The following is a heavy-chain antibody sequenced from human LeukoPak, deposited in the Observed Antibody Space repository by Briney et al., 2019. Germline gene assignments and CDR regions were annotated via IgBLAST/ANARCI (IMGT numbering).Heavy chain of an antibody. CDR3: AKSGRDIVVVVAATQHYYYGMDV. D-gene: IGHD2-15*01. Sequence: GGSLRLSCAADGFTFSSYAMSWVRQAPGKGLEWVSAISGSGGSTYYADSVKGQFTISRDNSKNTLYLQMNSLRAEDTAVYYCAKSGRDIVVVVAATQHYYYGMDVWGQGTTVTVSS. CDR1: GFTFSSYA. J-gene: IGHJ6*02. V-gene: IGHV3-23*01. CDR2: ISGSGGST.